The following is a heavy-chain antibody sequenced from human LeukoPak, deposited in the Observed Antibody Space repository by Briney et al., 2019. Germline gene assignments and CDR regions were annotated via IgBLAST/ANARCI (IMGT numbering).Heavy chain of an antibody. CDR3: ARTYDSPGYYSPDYYYMDV. CDR1: GGSISTYC. V-gene: IGHV4-4*07. Sequence: SETLSLTCTVSGGSISTYCWSWIRQPAGKGLEWIGHICTSGSTNYHPSLKSRVTMSVDTSNNEFSLKLNSVTAADTAVYYCARTYDSPGYYSPDYYYMDVWGKGTTVTISS. D-gene: IGHD3-22*01. J-gene: IGHJ6*03. CDR2: ICTSGST.